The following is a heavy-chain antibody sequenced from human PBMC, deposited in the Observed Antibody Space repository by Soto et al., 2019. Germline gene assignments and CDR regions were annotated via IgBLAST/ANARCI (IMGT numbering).Heavy chain of an antibody. D-gene: IGHD5-18*01. J-gene: IGHJ6*02. CDR2: IIPIFGTA. V-gene: IGHV1-69*13. CDR3: ARDHSVDIAMVDYDYGMDV. CDR1: GGTFSSYA. Sequence: SVKVSCKASGGTFSSYAISWVRQAPGQGLEWMGGIIPIFGTANYAQKFQGRVTITADESTSTAYMELSSLRSEDTAVYYCARDHSVDIAMVDYDYGMDVWGQGTTVTVSS.